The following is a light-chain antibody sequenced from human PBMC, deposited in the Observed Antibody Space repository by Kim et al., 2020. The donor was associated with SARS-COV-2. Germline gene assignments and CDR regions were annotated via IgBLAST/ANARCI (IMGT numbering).Light chain of an antibody. CDR3: QQRINWPST. J-gene: IGKJ5*01. CDR2: DAS. V-gene: IGKV3-11*01. CDR1: QSVGSY. Sequence: SYPGERAPRSCRASQSVGSYLAWYQHKPGQAPRLLISDASNKAAGIPARFSGSGSGTDFTLTISSLDPEDFAVYYCQQRINWPSTFGQGTRLEIK.